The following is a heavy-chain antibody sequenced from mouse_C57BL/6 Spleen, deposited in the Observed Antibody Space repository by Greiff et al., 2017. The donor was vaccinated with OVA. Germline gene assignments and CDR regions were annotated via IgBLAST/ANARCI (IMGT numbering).Heavy chain of an antibody. CDR1: GFTFSDYG. CDR2: ISNLAYSI. J-gene: IGHJ3*01. CDR3: ARHGLGLGWLAY. Sequence: EVKLMESGGGLVQPGGSLKLSCAASGFTFSDYGMAWVRQAPRKGPEWVAFISNLAYSIYYADTVTGRFTISRENAKNTLYLEMSSLRSEDTAMYYCARHGLGLGWLAYWGQGTLVTVSA. D-gene: IGHD4-1*01. V-gene: IGHV5-15*01.